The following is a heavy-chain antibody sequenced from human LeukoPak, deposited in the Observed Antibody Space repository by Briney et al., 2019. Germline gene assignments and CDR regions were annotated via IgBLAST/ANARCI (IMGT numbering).Heavy chain of an antibody. Sequence: ASVKVSCKASGYTFTNFGISWVRQAPGQGLEYMGWISTTNGDTNYALKVQGRVTMTTDASTTTAYMELRNLRSDDSGVYYCARDPVRFAPSHPERAASDVWGQGTMVTVSS. J-gene: IGHJ3*01. CDR1: GYTFTNFG. CDR3: ARDPVRFAPSHPERAASDV. CDR2: ISTTNGDT. D-gene: IGHD3-3*01. V-gene: IGHV1-18*01.